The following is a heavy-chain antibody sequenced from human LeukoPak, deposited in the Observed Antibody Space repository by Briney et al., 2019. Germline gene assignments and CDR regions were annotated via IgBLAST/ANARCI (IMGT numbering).Heavy chain of an antibody. J-gene: IGHJ4*02. V-gene: IGHV4-59*01. CDR2: ISYSGTT. CDR3: ARGRYTATLDY. Sequence: SETLSLTCTVSGVSISSYFWNWIRQPPGKGLEWIGFISYSGTTKYNPSLKSRVTLSVDTSKNQFSLKLRSVTAADTAVYYCARGRYTATLDYWGQGTLVTVSS. D-gene: IGHD5-18*01. CDR1: GVSISSYF.